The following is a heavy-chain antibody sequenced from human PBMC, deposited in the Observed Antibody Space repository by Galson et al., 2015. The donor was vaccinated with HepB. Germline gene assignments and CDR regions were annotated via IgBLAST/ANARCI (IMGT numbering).Heavy chain of an antibody. Sequence: SETLSLTCAVYGGSFSGYYWSWIRQPPGKGLEWIGEINHSGSTNYNPSLKSRVTISVDTSKNQFSLKLSSVTAADTAVYYCARAVFRSWYIRGTNGMDVWGQGTTVTVSS. J-gene: IGHJ6*02. D-gene: IGHD6-13*01. CDR1: GGSFSGYY. CDR3: ARAVFRSWYIRGTNGMDV. CDR2: INHSGST. V-gene: IGHV4-34*01.